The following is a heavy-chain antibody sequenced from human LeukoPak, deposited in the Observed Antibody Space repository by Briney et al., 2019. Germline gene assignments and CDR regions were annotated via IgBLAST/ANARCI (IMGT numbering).Heavy chain of an antibody. CDR3: ASRGPIFGVVIDY. V-gene: IGHV3-66*01. Sequence: GALELSFAASWFPLRYNYIDLGRPGPREGVGGVSVIYSGGSTYYADSVKGRFTISRDNSKNTLYLQMNSLRAEDTAVYYCASRGPIFGVVIDYWGQGTLVTVSS. CDR2: IYSGGST. J-gene: IGHJ4*02. CDR1: WFPLRYNY. D-gene: IGHD3-3*01.